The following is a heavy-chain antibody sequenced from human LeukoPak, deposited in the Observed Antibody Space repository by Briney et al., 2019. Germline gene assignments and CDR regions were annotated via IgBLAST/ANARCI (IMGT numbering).Heavy chain of an antibody. D-gene: IGHD6-13*01. CDR2: IYHSGST. CDR1: GYSISSGYY. CDR3: ARDSSRWWLSRGWAFDI. V-gene: IGHV4-38-2*02. Sequence: SETLSLTCTVSGYSISSGYYWGWIRQSPGKGLEWIGSIYHSGSTYYNPSLKSRVTISVDTSNNQFSLRLSSVTAADTAVYYCARDSSRWWLSRGWAFDIWGQGTMVTVSS. J-gene: IGHJ3*02.